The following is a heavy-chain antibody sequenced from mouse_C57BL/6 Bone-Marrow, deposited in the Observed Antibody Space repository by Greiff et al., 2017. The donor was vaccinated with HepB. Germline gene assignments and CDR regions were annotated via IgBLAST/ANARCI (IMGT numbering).Heavy chain of an antibody. CDR3: ARIYYGNYDFDY. D-gene: IGHD2-1*01. CDR2: ISDGGSYT. CDR1: GLTFSSYA. J-gene: IGHJ2*01. Sequence: EVKLEESGGGLVKPGGSLKLSCAASGLTFSSYAMSWVRQTPEKRLEWVATISDGGSYTYYPDNVKGRFTISRDNAKNNLYLQMSHLTSEDTAMYYCARIYYGNYDFDYWGQGTTLTVSS. V-gene: IGHV5-4*03.